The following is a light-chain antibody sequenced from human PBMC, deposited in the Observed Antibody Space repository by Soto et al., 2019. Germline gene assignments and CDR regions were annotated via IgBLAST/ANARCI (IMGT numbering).Light chain of an antibody. V-gene: IGKV1-33*01. CDR3: QQYDNPLIT. CDR2: DAS. J-gene: IGKJ3*01. Sequence: DIQMTQSPSSLSASVGDRVTITCQASQDISNYLNWYQQKPAKAPKLLIYDASNLETGVPSRFSGSGSGTDFTFTISSLQPEDIATYYCQQYDNPLITFGPGTKVDIK. CDR1: QDISNY.